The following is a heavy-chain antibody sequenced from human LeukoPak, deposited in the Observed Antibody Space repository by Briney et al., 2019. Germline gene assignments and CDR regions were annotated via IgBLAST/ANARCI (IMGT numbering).Heavy chain of an antibody. Sequence: ASVKVSCKASGGTFSSYAISWVRQAPGQGLEWMRGIIPILGAANYAQKFQGRVTITTDESTSTAYMELSSLRSEDTAVYYCGGNNYDFWSGYSLSYYYYMDVWGKGATVTVSS. J-gene: IGHJ6*03. D-gene: IGHD3-3*01. CDR1: GGTFSSYA. V-gene: IGHV1-69*05. CDR2: IIPILGAA. CDR3: GGNNYDFWSGYSLSYYYYMDV.